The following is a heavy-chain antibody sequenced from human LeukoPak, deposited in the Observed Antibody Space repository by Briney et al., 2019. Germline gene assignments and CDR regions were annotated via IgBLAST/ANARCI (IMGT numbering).Heavy chain of an antibody. CDR3: ARAPDGTWYRNWLDP. J-gene: IGHJ5*02. CDR2: ISWSGGNT. V-gene: IGHV3-20*04. CDR1: GFTFDDYG. D-gene: IGHD6-13*01. Sequence: GGSLRLSCAASGFTFDDYGMSWVRQAPGKGLEWVSGISWSGGNTGYADSVKGRFTISRDNAKNSLYLQMNSLRAEDTAFYYCARAPDGTWYRNWLDPWGQGTLVTVSS.